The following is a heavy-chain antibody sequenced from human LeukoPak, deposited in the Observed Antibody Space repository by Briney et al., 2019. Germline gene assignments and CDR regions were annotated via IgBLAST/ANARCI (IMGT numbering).Heavy chain of an antibody. Sequence: GGSLRLSCAASGFTFSSYAMSWVRQAPGKGLEWVSAISGSGGSTYYADSVKGRFTISRDNSKNTLYLQMNSLRAEDTAVYYCQAGQQLVQGVWFDPWGQGTLVTVSS. CDR3: QAGQQLVQGVWFDP. J-gene: IGHJ5*02. V-gene: IGHV3-23*01. CDR1: GFTFSSYA. CDR2: ISGSGGST. D-gene: IGHD6-13*01.